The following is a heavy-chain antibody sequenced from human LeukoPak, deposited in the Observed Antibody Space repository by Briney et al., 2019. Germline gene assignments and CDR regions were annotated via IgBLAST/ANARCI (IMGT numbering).Heavy chain of an antibody. CDR2: INPNSGGT. CDR3: ARDREVLMYYYYMDV. D-gene: IGHD2-8*01. J-gene: IGHJ6*03. CDR1: GYTFTGYY. Sequence: ASVKVSCKASGYTFTGYYMHWVRQAPGQGLEWMGWINPNSGGTNYAQKFQGRVTMTRDTSISTAYMELSRLRSDDTAVYYCARDREVLMYYYYMDVWGKGTTVTVSS. V-gene: IGHV1-2*02.